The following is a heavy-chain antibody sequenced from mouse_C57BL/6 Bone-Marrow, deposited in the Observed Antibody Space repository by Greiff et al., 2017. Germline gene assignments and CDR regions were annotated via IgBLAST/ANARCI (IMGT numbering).Heavy chain of an antibody. CDR2: IDPNSGGT. CDR3: ARSVGGWLRAWFAY. Sequence: QVQLKQPGAELVKPGASVKLSCKASGYTFTSYWMHWVKQRPGRGLEWIGRIDPNSGGTKYNEKFKSKATLTVDKPSSTAYMQLSSLTSEDSAVYYCARSVGGWLRAWFAYWGQGTLVTVSA. CDR1: GYTFTSYW. D-gene: IGHD2-2*01. V-gene: IGHV1-72*01. J-gene: IGHJ3*01.